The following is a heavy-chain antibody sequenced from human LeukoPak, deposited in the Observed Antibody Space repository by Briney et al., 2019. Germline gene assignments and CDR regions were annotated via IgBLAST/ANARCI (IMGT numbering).Heavy chain of an antibody. CDR1: GFTFSSYS. CDR3: AREAYSSSTFDY. CDR2: ISSSSSYI. Sequence: KSGGSLRLSCAASGFTFSSYSMSWVRQAPGKGLEWVSSISSSSSYIYYADSVKGRFTISRDNAKNSLYLQMNSLRAEDTAVYYCAREAYSSSTFDYWGQGTLVTVSS. V-gene: IGHV3-21*01. D-gene: IGHD6-6*01. J-gene: IGHJ4*02.